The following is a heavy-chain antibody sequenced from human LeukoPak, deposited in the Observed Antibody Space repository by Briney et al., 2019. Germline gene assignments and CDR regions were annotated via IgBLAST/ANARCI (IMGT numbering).Heavy chain of an antibody. CDR3: ARGSGVTTIYYYMDV. D-gene: IGHD4-17*01. CDR2: ISSSSSYI. Sequence: GVSLRLSCAASGLTFSSYSMNWVRQAPGKGLEWVSSISSSSSYIYYADSVKGRFTISRDNAKNSLYLQMNSLRAEDTAVYYCARGSGVTTIYYYMDVWGKGTTVTVSS. V-gene: IGHV3-21*01. J-gene: IGHJ6*03. CDR1: GLTFSSYS.